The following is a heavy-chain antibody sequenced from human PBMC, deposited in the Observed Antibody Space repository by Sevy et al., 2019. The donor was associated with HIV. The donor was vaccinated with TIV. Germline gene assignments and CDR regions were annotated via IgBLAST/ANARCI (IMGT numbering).Heavy chain of an antibody. Sequence: ASVKVSCKVSGYTLTELSMHWVRQAPGKGLEWMGGFDPEDGETIYAQKFQGRVTMTEDTSTDTAYMELSSLRSEDTAVYYCAPGFGLHWTGWFDPWGQGTLVTVSS. CDR2: FDPEDGET. V-gene: IGHV1-24*01. CDR1: GYTLTELS. CDR3: APGFGLHWTGWFDP. J-gene: IGHJ5*02. D-gene: IGHD2-8*02.